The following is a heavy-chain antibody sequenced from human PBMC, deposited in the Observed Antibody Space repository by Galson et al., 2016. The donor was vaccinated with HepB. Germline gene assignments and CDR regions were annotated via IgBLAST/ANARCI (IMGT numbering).Heavy chain of an antibody. CDR3: AHNAIYGHYYFDS. CDR1: GFSLSTGVVG. CDR2: IYWNDDK. D-gene: IGHD3-3*01. V-gene: IGHV2-5*01. J-gene: IGHJ4*02. Sequence: PALVKPTQTLTLTCSFSGFSLSTGVVGVGWIRQPPGKALEWLALIYWNDDKPYSPSLQSRLTITQDTSNNQVVLTMTKMDPEDTGTYYCAHNAIYGHYYFDSWGQGTLVTVSS.